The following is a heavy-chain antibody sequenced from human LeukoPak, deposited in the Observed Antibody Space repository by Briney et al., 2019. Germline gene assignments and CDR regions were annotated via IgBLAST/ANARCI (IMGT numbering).Heavy chain of an antibody. CDR3: ASGIAADGWYYFDY. CDR2: IKPSGGRT. Sequence: ASVKLSCKASGYTFTIYYMHWVRQAPGQGLEWMGIIKPSGGRTSYAQKFQGRVNMTRHMSTRTVYMELSSLRSEDTAVYYCASGIAADGWYYFDYWGEGTLVTVSS. J-gene: IGHJ4*02. V-gene: IGHV1-46*01. D-gene: IGHD6-13*01. CDR1: GYTFTIYY.